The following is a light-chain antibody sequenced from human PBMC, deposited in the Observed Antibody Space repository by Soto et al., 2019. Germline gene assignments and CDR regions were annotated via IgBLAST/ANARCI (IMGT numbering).Light chain of an antibody. CDR2: AAS. J-gene: IGKJ1*01. CDR1: QTTSIY. V-gene: IGKV1-39*01. Sequence: DIQLTQSPSSLSASLGDRVTITCRASQTTSIYLNWYQQKPGKAPRLLIYAASSLQSGVPSRCSGSGSGTAFTLTISRLQLEDLSTYYCQQSYDPPPTFGQGTTVDSK. CDR3: QQSYDPPPT.